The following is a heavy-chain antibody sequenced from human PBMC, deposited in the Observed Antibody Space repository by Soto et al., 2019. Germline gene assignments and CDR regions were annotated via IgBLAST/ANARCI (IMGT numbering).Heavy chain of an antibody. Sequence: PGGSLRLCCAASGFTFSSYSMNWVRQAPGKGLEWVSSISSSSSYIYYADSVKGRFTISRDNAKNSLYLQMNSLRAEDTAVYYCARRLLVSYYYYGMDVWGQGTTVTVSS. V-gene: IGHV3-21*01. D-gene: IGHD2-8*02. CDR2: ISSSSSYI. CDR3: ARRLLVSYYYYGMDV. J-gene: IGHJ6*02. CDR1: GFTFSSYS.